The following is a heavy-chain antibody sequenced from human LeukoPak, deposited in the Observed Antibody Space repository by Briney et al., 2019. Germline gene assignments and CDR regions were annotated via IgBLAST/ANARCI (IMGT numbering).Heavy chain of an antibody. D-gene: IGHD3-22*01. CDR1: GGSFSGYY. CDR3: ARGRRSYYSDSSGYLGAFDI. V-gene: IGHV4-34*01. Sequence: SETLSLTXAVYGGSFSGYYWSWIGQPPGKGLEWIGEINHSGSTNYNPSLKSRVTISVDTSKNQFSLKLSSVTAADTAVYYCARGRRSYYSDSSGYLGAFDIWGQGTMVTVSS. CDR2: INHSGST. J-gene: IGHJ3*02.